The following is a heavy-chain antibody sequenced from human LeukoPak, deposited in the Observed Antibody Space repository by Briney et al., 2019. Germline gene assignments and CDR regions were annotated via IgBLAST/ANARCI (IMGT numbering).Heavy chain of an antibody. CDR1: GGSISSYY. CDR2: IYYSRST. J-gene: IGHJ4*02. D-gene: IGHD5-18*01. V-gene: IGHV4-59*01. CDR3: ATVDTAMAYFDY. Sequence: SETLSLTCTVSGGSISSYYWSWIRQPPGKGLEWIGYIYYSRSTNYNPSLKSRVTISVDTSKNQFSLKLSSVTAADTAVYYCATVDTAMAYFDYWGQGALVTVSS.